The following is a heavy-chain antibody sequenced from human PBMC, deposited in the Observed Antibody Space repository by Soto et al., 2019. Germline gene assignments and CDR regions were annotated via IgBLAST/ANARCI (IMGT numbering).Heavy chain of an antibody. Sequence: PGGSLRLSCAASGFTFSSYTMNWVRQAPGKGLEWASSISSSDTYIYYADSVKGRFTISRDYAKNSLYLQMNSLRADDTAVYYCARANGVVPAAPYMYYFDYWGQGTLVTVSS. CDR3: ARANGVVPAAPYMYYFDY. CDR1: GFTFSSYT. V-gene: IGHV3-21*01. D-gene: IGHD2-2*01. J-gene: IGHJ4*02. CDR2: ISSSDTYI.